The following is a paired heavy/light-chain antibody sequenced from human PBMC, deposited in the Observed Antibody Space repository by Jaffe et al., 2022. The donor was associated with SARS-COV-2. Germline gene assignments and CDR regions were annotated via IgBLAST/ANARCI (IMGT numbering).Heavy chain of an antibody. V-gene: IGHV3-9*01. J-gene: IGHJ1*01. CDR2: ITWESGNI. CDR1: GFTFDDYA. D-gene: IGHD4-17*01. Sequence: EAQLLESGGGLAQPGRSLRLSCAVSGFTFDDYAMHWVRQSPGRGLEWVSSITWESGNIGQTDSVRGRFTISRDDAGNTLFLQMNSLKVEDTAMYYCAKSRLNGDHEYFHEWGRGTLVTVSS. CDR3: AKSRLNGDHEYFHE.
Light chain of an antibody. V-gene: IGKV1-39*01. CDR2: AAS. Sequence: DIQMTQSPSSLSASVGGTVTITCRASLNIDTYLNWYQQRPGQAPKLLISAASNLQGGVPSRFSASGSGTNFTLTISDLQREDFAIYYCQQSYSSAPFTFGPGTKVDIK. CDR3: QQSYSSAPFT. CDR1: LNIDTY. J-gene: IGKJ3*01.